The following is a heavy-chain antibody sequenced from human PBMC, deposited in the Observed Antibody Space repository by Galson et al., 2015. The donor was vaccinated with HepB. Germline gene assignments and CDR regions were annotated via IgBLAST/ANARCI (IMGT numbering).Heavy chain of an antibody. CDR3: HQLSTSGSSYFDDSSYALDV. V-gene: IGHV3-23*01. CDR2: ISGNGEST. D-gene: IGHD1-26*01. CDR1: AFSFRTSV. J-gene: IGHJ6*02. Sequence: SLRLSCAASAFSFRTSVLSWVRQAPGRGLEWVPGISGNGESTYYADSVKGRFTIYRDDSNATVFLQMNGLRAEDTAVYFCHQLSTSGSSYFDDSSYALDVWGQGTTVTVSS.